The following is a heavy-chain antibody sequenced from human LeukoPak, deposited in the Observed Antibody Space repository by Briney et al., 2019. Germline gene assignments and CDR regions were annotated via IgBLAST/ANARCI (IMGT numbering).Heavy chain of an antibody. CDR2: VYISGNT. CDR1: GGSITNNY. CDR3: ARQGRFGSGFYYLDY. V-gene: IGHV4-4*07. J-gene: IGHJ4*02. D-gene: IGHD3-3*01. Sequence: SETLSLTCIVSGGSITNNYWSWNRQPAGKGLGWIGRVYISGNTDYSPSLKSRVSISEDKSKNQFSLKLSSVTAADTAVYKCARQGRFGSGFYYLDYWGQGTLVTVSS.